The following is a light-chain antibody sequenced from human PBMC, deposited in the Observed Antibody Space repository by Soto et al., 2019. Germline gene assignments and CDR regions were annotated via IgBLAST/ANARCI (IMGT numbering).Light chain of an antibody. J-gene: IGLJ1*01. CDR2: GNT. CDR3: QSYDSDLNGLYV. CDR1: SSNIGAPRD. Sequence: QSVLTQPPSVSGAPGQRVTISCTGSSSNIGAPRDVHWYQQLPGTAPKLLIYGNTNRPSGIPDRFSGSKSGTSASLVITGLQAEDEADYYCQSYDSDLNGLYVFGTGTKLTVL. V-gene: IGLV1-40*01.